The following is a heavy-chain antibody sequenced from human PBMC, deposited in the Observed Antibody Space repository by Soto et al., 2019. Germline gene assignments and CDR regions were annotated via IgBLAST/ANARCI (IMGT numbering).Heavy chain of an antibody. CDR2: IYYSGST. V-gene: IGHV4-59*01. J-gene: IGHJ5*02. CDR1: GGSISSYY. Sequence: QVQLQESGPGLVKPSETLSLTCTVSGGSISSYYWSWIRQPPGKGLEWIGYIYYSGSTNYNPSLNGRVTIPVDTSKNKFSLKLSSVTAAATAVYCCACYGSGSSPRFDPWGQGTLVTVSS. D-gene: IGHD3-10*01. CDR3: ACYGSGSSPRFDP.